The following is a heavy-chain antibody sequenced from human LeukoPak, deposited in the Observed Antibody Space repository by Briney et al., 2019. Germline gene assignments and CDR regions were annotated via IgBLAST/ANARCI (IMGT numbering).Heavy chain of an antibody. D-gene: IGHD3-22*01. CDR1: GYTFTSYY. CDR2: INPSGGST. Sequence: ASVKVSCKASGYTFTSYYMHWVRQAPGRGLEWMGIINPSGGSTSYAQKFQGRVTMTRDMSTSTVYMELSSLRSEDTAVYYCASVYYDSSGHYYFDYWGQGTLVTVSS. CDR3: ASVYYDSSGHYYFDY. V-gene: IGHV1-46*01. J-gene: IGHJ4*02.